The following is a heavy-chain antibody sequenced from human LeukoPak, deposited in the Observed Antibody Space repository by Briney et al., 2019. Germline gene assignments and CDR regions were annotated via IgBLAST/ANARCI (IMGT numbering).Heavy chain of an antibody. D-gene: IGHD6-13*01. V-gene: IGHV4-59*01. CDR2: IYYSGST. J-gene: IGHJ4*02. Sequence: PSETLSLTCTVSGGSISSYYWSWIRQPPGKGLEWIGYIYYSGSTNYNPSLKSRVTISVDTSKNQFSLKLSSVTAADTAVYYCARDIAAAGPYYFDYWGQGTLVTVSS. CDR3: ARDIAAAGPYYFDY. CDR1: GGSISSYY.